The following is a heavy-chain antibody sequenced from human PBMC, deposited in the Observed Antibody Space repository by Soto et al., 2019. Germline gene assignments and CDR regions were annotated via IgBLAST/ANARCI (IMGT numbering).Heavy chain of an antibody. CDR1: GFSLTTRGVG. CDR3: GHRTHTVTWWFDP. Sequence: QITLKESGPTLVKPTQTLTLTCTFSGFSLTTRGVGVGWIRQPPGKALEWLALIYWDDDKRNSPSLKSRLTITKKYSKNQVVLTMTNIDPADTATYLCGHRTHTVTWWFDPWGQSLLVTVS. J-gene: IGHJ5*02. V-gene: IGHV2-5*02. D-gene: IGHD4-17*01. CDR2: IYWDDDK.